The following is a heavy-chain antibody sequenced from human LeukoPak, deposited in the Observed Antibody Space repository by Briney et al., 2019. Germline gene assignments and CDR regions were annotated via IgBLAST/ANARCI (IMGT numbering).Heavy chain of an antibody. CDR1: GFTFSSYA. CDR2: ISYDGPNK. V-gene: IGHV3-30*04. CDR3: AGGVRIAVAGNIDY. Sequence: GRSLRLSCAASGFTFSSYAMHWVRRAPGKGLEWVAVISYDGPNKNYADSVKGRFTISRDNSKNTLYLQMNSLRAEDTAVYYCAGGVRIAVAGNIDYWGQGTLVTVSS. J-gene: IGHJ4*02. D-gene: IGHD6-19*01.